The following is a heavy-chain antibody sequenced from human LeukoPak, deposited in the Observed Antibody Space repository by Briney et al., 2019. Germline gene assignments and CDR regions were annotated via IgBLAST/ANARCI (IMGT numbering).Heavy chain of an antibody. V-gene: IGHV4-59*13. Sequence: SETLSLTCTVPGGSIGSYYWSWIRQPPGKGLEWIGFIYYTGSTNYNSSLKSRVTISLDTSKNQFSLRLSSMTAADTAVYFCARCGYSYGTGYHFDSWGQGTLVTVSS. CDR1: GGSIGSYY. J-gene: IGHJ4*02. CDR2: IYYTGST. D-gene: IGHD5-18*01. CDR3: ARCGYSYGTGYHFDS.